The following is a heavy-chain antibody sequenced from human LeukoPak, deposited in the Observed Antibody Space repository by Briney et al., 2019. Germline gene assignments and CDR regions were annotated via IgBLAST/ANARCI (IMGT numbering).Heavy chain of an antibody. Sequence: PGGSLRLSCAASGFTFSSYWMHWVRQAPGKGLVWVSRINGGGSSTNYADSVKGRFTISRDNAKNTLYLQMNSLRGEDAAVYYCARGPSSNWGDFDYWGQGTLVNAS. CDR1: GFTFSSYW. V-gene: IGHV3-74*01. CDR2: INGGGSST. D-gene: IGHD7-27*01. CDR3: ARGPSSNWGDFDY. J-gene: IGHJ4*02.